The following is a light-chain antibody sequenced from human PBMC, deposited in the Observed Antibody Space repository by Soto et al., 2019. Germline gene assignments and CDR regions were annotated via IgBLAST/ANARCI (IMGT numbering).Light chain of an antibody. V-gene: IGLV2-23*01. Sequence: QSALTQPASVSGSPGQSITISCTGTNSDVGSYNLVSWYQQHPGKVPKVMIYEGSKRPSGVSNRFAGSKSGNTAALTISGLQAEDEADYFCCSYAGSRRVFGGGTKLTVL. J-gene: IGLJ3*02. CDR3: CSYAGSRRV. CDR1: NSDVGSYNL. CDR2: EGS.